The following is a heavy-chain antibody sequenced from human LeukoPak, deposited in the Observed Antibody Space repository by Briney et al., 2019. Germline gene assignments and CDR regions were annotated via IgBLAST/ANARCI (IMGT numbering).Heavy chain of an antibody. CDR2: ISGSGGST. CDR1: GFTFSSYA. J-gene: IGHJ6*02. V-gene: IGHV3-23*01. CDR3: ATPYSSSPPYYYYYGMDV. Sequence: GGSLRLSCAASGFTFSSYAMSWVRQAPGKGLEWVSAISGSGGSTYYADSVKGRFTISRDNSKNTLYLQMNSLRAEDTAVYYCATPYSSSPPYYYYYGMDVWGQGTTVTVSS. D-gene: IGHD6-13*01.